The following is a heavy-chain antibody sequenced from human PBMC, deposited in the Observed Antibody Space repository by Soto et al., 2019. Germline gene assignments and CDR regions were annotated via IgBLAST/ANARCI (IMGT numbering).Heavy chain of an antibody. CDR2: LDPKDSYT. J-gene: IGHJ4*01. D-gene: IGHD6-19*01. V-gene: IGHV5-10-1*01. CDR3: ARVAYDHGWIFDY. Sequence: GESLKISCRASGYTFTDYWISWVRQMPGKGLEWVGRLDPKDSYTDYSPSFQGHVSISSDQSLNTAHLQLRMSSLRDEDTAIYFCARVAYDHGWIFDYWGLGTLVTVSS. CDR1: GYTFTDYW.